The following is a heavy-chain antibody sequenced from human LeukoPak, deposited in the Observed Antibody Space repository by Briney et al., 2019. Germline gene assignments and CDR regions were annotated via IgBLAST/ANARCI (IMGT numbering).Heavy chain of an antibody. J-gene: IGHJ4*02. CDR1: GGSISSHY. D-gene: IGHD6-6*01. CDR3: ARGGSSSSPVDY. Sequence: SETLSLTCTVSGGSISSHYWSWIRQPPGKGLECIGYIYYSGSTNYNPSLKSRVTISVDTSKNQFSLKLSSVTAADTAVYYCARGGSSSSPVDYWGQGTLVTVSS. CDR2: IYYSGST. V-gene: IGHV4-59*08.